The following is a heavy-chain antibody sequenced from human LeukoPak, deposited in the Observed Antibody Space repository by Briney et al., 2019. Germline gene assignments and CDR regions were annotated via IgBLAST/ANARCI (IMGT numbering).Heavy chain of an antibody. CDR3: ARDAKGLATIHPLTHYYYYYYMDV. V-gene: IGHV4-61*02. CDR1: GGSISSGSYY. Sequence: PSETLSLTCTVSGGSISSGSYYWRWIRQPAGKGLEWIGRIYTSGSTNYNPSLKSRVTISVDTSKNQFSLKLSSVTAADTAVYYCARDAKGLATIHPLTHYYYYYYMDVWGKGTTVTVSS. CDR2: IYTSGST. J-gene: IGHJ6*03. D-gene: IGHD5-12*01.